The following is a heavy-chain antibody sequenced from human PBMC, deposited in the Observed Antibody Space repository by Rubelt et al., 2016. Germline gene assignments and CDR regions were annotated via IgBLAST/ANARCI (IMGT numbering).Heavy chain of an antibody. Sequence: ETLSLACTVSGGSISGYYWGWVRQPPGKGLEWIGYLHYSGTTRYNPSFKSRITISVYTSKNQFSLQLSSVTAADTAVYYCASKWSSSGWYVAYWGQGTLVTVSS. CDR2: LHYSGTT. J-gene: IGHJ4*02. CDR1: GGSISGYY. V-gene: IGHV4-59*08. CDR3: ASKWSSSGWYVAY. D-gene: IGHD6-19*01.